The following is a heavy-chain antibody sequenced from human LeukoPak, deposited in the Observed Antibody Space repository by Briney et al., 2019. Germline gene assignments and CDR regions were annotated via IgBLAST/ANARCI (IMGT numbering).Heavy chain of an antibody. Sequence: ASVKVSCKASGYTFSDYYMHWVRQAPGQGLEWMGWINPDSGGTKYAQKFQDRVTMTSDTSISTAYMELSSLRSEDTAVYYCARGTYNWNDPLAYWGQGTLVTVSS. D-gene: IGHD1-20*01. CDR2: INPDSGGT. CDR3: ARGTYNWNDPLAY. CDR1: GYTFSDYY. V-gene: IGHV1-2*02. J-gene: IGHJ4*02.